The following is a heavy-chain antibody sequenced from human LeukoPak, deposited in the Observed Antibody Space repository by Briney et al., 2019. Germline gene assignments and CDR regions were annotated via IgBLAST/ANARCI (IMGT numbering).Heavy chain of an antibody. D-gene: IGHD4-23*01. J-gene: IGHJ4*02. CDR3: ARDFYGGNFGTLDY. CDR2: INPNSGDT. CDR1: GYSFSGHY. V-gene: IGHV1-2*02. Sequence: ASVKVSCKASGYSFSGHYLDWVRQAPGQGLEWMGWINPNSGDTNFAQKFQGRVTMTRDTSIRIAYMDLSSLKSDDTAVYYCARDFYGGNFGTLDYWGQGTLVTVSS.